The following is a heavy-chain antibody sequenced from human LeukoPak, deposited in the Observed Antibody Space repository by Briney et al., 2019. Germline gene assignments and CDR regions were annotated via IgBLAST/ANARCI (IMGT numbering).Heavy chain of an antibody. CDR3: AKDYVNQGHCIGGVCYPFDY. J-gene: IGHJ4*02. Sequence: PGASLRLSCAASGFTFSSYAMSWVRQPPGKGLEWVSGISGTYDNTWYADSVKGRFTISRDDSKNTVYLQMNSLRADDTAVYYCAKDYVNQGHCIGGVCYPFDYWGQGTLVTVSS. V-gene: IGHV3-23*01. CDR2: ISGTYDNT. D-gene: IGHD2-8*02. CDR1: GFTFSSYA.